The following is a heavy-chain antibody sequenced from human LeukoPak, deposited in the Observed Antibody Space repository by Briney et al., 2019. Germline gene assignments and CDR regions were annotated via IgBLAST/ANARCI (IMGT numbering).Heavy chain of an antibody. V-gene: IGHV3-23*01. D-gene: IGHD3-10*01. Sequence: SGGSLRLSCAASGFTFSSYAMSWVRQAPGKGLEWVSAISGSGGSTYYADSVKGRFTISRDNSKNTLYLQMNSLRAEDTAVYYCAKGLWFGELAWFDPWGQGTLVTVSS. CDR2: ISGSGGST. CDR3: AKGLWFGELAWFDP. CDR1: GFTFSSYA. J-gene: IGHJ5*02.